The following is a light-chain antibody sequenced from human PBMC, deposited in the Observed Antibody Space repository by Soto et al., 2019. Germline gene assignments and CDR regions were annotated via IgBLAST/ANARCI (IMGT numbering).Light chain of an antibody. CDR3: SSYAGSNNLL. CDR1: SSDVGGYNY. V-gene: IGLV2-8*01. Sequence: QSVLTQPPSASGSPGQSVTISCTGTSSDVGGYNYVSWYQQHPGKAPKLMISEVSQRPSGVPDRFSGSKSGNTASLTVSGLQGEDEADYYCSSYAGSNNLLFGGGTKVTVL. CDR2: EVS. J-gene: IGLJ2*01.